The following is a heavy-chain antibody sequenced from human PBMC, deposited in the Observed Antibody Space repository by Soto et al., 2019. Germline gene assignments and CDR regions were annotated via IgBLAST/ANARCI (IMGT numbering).Heavy chain of an antibody. CDR1: GGSFSGYY. CDR3: ARGSQLQYLYYYYYYMDV. V-gene: IGHV4-34*01. CDR2: INHSGST. D-gene: IGHD4-4*01. Sequence: SETLSLTCAVYGGSFSGYYWSWIRQPPGKGLEWIGEINHSGSTNYNPSLKIRVTISGDTSKNQFSLKLSSVTAADTAVYYCARGSQLQYLYYYYYYMDVGGKGTTVTVSS. J-gene: IGHJ6*03.